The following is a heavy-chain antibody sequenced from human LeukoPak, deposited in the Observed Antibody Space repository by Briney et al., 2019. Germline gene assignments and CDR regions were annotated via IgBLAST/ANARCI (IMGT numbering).Heavy chain of an antibody. D-gene: IGHD3-3*01. Sequence: GGSLRLSCAASGFTFSSYAMHWVRQAPAKGLEWVAVISYDGSNKYYADSVKGRFTISRDNSKNTLYLQMNSLRAEDTAVYYCARVTLFFSGGPFDYWGQRTLVTVSS. CDR1: GFTFSSYA. CDR2: ISYDGSNK. V-gene: IGHV3-30*04. J-gene: IGHJ4*02. CDR3: ARVTLFFSGGPFDY.